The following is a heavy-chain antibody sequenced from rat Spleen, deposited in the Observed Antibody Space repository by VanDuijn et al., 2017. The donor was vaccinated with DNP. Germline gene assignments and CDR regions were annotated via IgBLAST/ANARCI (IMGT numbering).Heavy chain of an antibody. V-gene: IGHV5-7*01. J-gene: IGHJ2*01. CDR1: GFTFSDYN. CDR2: ISYEGSTT. CDR3: GRGTYGYFDY. Sequence: EVQLVESGGDLVQPGTSMRLSCAASGFTFSDYNMAWVRQAPKKGLEWVATISYEGSTTYYRDSVQGRFTIARDNAKSTLYLQMDSLRSEDTATYYCGRGTYGYFDYWGQGVMVTVSS. D-gene: IGHD4-3*01.